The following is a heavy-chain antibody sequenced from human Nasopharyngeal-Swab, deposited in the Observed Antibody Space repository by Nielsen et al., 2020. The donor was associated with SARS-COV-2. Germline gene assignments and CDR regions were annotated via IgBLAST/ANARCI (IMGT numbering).Heavy chain of an antibody. Sequence: WICQPPGKGLEWVSSISSSSSYIYYADSVKGRFTISRDNAKNSLYLQMNSLRAEDTAVYYCARGLYSSSWYCYFDYWGQGTLVTVSS. J-gene: IGHJ4*02. D-gene: IGHD6-13*01. CDR3: ARGLYSSSWYCYFDY. CDR2: ISSSSSYI. V-gene: IGHV3-21*01.